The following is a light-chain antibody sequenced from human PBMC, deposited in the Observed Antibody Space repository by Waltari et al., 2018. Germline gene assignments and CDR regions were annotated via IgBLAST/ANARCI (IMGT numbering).Light chain of an antibody. Sequence: SYELTQPPSVSASPGQTARITCSGNALPNQYGYWYQQKPGQAPVLVIYKDSERPSGIPERFSGSSSGTTVTLTISGVQAEDEADYYCQSADNSNTYVIFGGGTKLTVL. CDR2: KDS. J-gene: IGLJ2*01. CDR1: ALPNQY. V-gene: IGLV3-25*03. CDR3: QSADNSNTYVI.